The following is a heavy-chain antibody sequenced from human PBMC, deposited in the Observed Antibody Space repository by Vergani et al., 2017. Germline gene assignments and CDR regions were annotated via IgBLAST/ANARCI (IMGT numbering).Heavy chain of an antibody. CDR1: GGTFSSYA. CDR2: IIPIFGTA. CDR3: ARSQPYYYDSSGYLGDAFDI. Sequence: QVQLVQSGAEVKKPGSSVKVSCKASGGTFSSYAISWVRQAPGQGLEWMGGIIPIFGTANYAQKFQGRVTITADKSTSTAYMELSSLRSEDTAVYYCARSQPYYYDSSGYLGDAFDIWGQGTMVTVSS. D-gene: IGHD3-22*01. V-gene: IGHV1-69*06. J-gene: IGHJ3*02.